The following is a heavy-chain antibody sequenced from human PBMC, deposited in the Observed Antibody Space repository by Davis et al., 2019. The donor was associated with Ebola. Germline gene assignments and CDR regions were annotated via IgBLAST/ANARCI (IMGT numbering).Heavy chain of an antibody. Sequence: GESLKISCAASGFTFSRSWMHWVRQAPEKGLVWVSRVNGDGGTTTYADSVKGRFTNSRDNAKNTLYLQMNSLRDEDTAVYYCARGFEPYAMDVWGQGTTVTVSS. V-gene: IGHV3-74*03. CDR2: VNGDGGTT. D-gene: IGHD3-16*01. CDR3: ARGFEPYAMDV. CDR1: GFTFSRSW. J-gene: IGHJ6*02.